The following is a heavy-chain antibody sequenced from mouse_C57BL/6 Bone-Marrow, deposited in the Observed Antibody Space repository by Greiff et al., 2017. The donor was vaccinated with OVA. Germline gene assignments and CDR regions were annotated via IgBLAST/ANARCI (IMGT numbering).Heavy chain of an antibody. CDR3: ARGRLEPRPCAMDD. V-gene: IGHV5-4*01. D-gene: IGHD3-2*02. CDR1: GFTFSSYA. J-gene: IGHJ4*01. CDR2: ISDGGSDT. Sequence: DVHLVESGGGLVKPGGSLKLSCAASGFTFSSYAMSWVRQTQEKRLEWVATISDGGSDTYYPDNVKGRFTISRGKAKNNLYLQLRRLKCENTALDYCARGRLEPRPCAMDDWGPGTSVTVSS.